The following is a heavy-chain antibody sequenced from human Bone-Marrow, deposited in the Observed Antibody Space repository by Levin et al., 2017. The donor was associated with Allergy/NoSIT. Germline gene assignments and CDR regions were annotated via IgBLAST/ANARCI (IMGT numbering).Heavy chain of an antibody. CDR2: ISSSGSTI. Sequence: GGSLRLSCAASGFTFSDYYMSWIRQAPGKGLEWVSYISSSGSTIYYADSVKGRFTISRDNAKNSLYLQMNSLRAEDTAVYYCAGGYCSGGSCSDPIYYYYYGMDVWGQGTTVTVSS. J-gene: IGHJ6*02. D-gene: IGHD2-15*01. CDR3: AGGYCSGGSCSDPIYYYYYGMDV. CDR1: GFTFSDYY. V-gene: IGHV3-11*01.